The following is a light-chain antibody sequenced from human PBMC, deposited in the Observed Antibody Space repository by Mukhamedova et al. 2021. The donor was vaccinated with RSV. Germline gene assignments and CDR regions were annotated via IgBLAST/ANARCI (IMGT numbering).Light chain of an antibody. CDR2: KAS. V-gene: IGKV1-5*03. CDR3: QQYDTSPT. Sequence: WYQRRVHGRAPNLLIYKASNLQSGVPSRFSARGSGTEFTLTISSLQPDDFAIYYCQQYDTSPTFGPGTKVDVK. J-gene: IGKJ3*01.